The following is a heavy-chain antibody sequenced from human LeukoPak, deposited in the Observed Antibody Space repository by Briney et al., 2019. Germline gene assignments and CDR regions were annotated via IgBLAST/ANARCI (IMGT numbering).Heavy chain of an antibody. CDR2: ISGSGGST. V-gene: IGHV3-23*01. D-gene: IGHD6-19*01. CDR3: AKDVVSGSSGWFDY. Sequence: GGSLRLSCAASGFTSSSYAMSWVRQAPGKGLEWVSAISGSGGSTYYADSVKGRFTISRDNSKNTLYLQMNSLRAEDTAVYYCAKDVVSGSSGWFDYWGQGTLVTVSS. CDR1: GFTSSSYA. J-gene: IGHJ4*02.